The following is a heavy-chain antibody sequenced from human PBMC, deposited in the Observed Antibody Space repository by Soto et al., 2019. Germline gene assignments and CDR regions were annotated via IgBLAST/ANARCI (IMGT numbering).Heavy chain of an antibody. CDR1: GFTFSSYS. CDR3: ARGGSGWYSPDY. CDR2: ISTSTNYI. Sequence: EVQLVESGGGLVKPGGSLRLSCTASGFTFSSYSMNWVRQAPGKGLEWVSSISTSTNYIYYADSVKGRFTISRDDAKKSLYLQMNSLRAEDTAVYYCARGGSGWYSPDYWGQGTLFTVSS. J-gene: IGHJ4*02. V-gene: IGHV3-21*01. D-gene: IGHD6-19*01.